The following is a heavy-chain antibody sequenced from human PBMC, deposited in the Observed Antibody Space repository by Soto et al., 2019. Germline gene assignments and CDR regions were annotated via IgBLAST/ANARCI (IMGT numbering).Heavy chain of an antibody. V-gene: IGHV3-23*01. CDR1: GFTFSSYA. CDR3: ARRGFYSRGGMDV. J-gene: IGHJ6*02. Sequence: EVQLLDSGGGLVQPGGSLRLSCAASGFTFSSYAMGWVRQAPGTGLEWVSAISGSGGSTYYADSVKGRFTISRDNSKNTLYLQMNCLIAEDTALYYCARRGFYSRGGMDVLGQGTTVTVSS. CDR2: ISGSGGST. D-gene: IGHD3-3*01.